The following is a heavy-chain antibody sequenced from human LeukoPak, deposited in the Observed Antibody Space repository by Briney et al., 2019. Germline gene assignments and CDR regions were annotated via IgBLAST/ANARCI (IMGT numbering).Heavy chain of an antibody. CDR3: ASLTSGWELLNYYYYGMDV. V-gene: IGHV1-3*01. D-gene: IGHD1-26*01. CDR2: INAGNGNS. J-gene: IGHJ6*02. CDR1: GYTFTSYA. Sequence: ASVKVSCKASGYTFTSYAMHWVRQAPGQRLEWMGWINAGNGNSKYSQKFQGRVTITRDTSASTAYMELSSLRSEDTAVYYCASLTSGWELLNYYYYGMDVWGQGTTVTVSS.